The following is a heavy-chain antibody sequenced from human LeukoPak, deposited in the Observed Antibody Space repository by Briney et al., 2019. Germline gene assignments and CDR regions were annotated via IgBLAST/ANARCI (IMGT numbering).Heavy chain of an antibody. CDR1: GGTFSSYA. J-gene: IGHJ4*02. CDR2: IIPIFGTA. CDR3: AILARYRFDY. D-gene: IGHD5-12*01. V-gene: IGHV1-69*13. Sequence: GASVKVSCKASGGTFSSYAISWVRQALGQGLEWMGGIIPIFGTANYAQKFQGRVTITADESTSTAYMELSSLRSEDTAVYYCAILARYRFDYWGQGTLVTVSS.